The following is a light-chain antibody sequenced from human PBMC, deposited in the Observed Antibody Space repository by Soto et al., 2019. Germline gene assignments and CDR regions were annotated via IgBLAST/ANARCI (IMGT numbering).Light chain of an antibody. CDR3: LQDYNYPRT. J-gene: IGKJ1*01. CDR1: QGITTD. Sequence: AIQMTQSPSSLSASVGDRVTITCRASQGITTDLGWYQQKPGKAPKLLIYAASTLQSGVPSRFSGSGSGTDFTLTISSLQSEDFATYYCLQDYNYPRTFGQGTKVEIK. V-gene: IGKV1-6*01. CDR2: AAS.